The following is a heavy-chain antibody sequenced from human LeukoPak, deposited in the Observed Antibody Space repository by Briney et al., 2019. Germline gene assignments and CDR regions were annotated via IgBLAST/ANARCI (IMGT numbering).Heavy chain of an antibody. CDR2: IYYSGST. CDR3: ARSGGSGSYYLY. D-gene: IGHD3-10*01. CDR1: GGSISSGGYY. Sequence: SETLSLTCTVSGGSISSGGYYWSWIRQPPGKGLEWIGYIYYSGSTNYNPSLKSRVTISVDTSKNQFSLKLSSVTAADTAVYYCARSGGSGSYYLYWGQGTLVTVSS. J-gene: IGHJ4*02. V-gene: IGHV4-61*08.